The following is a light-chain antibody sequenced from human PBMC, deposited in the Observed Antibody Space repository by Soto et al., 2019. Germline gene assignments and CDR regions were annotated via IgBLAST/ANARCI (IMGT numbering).Light chain of an antibody. J-gene: IGKJ3*01. Sequence: DIQMTQSPSSLSASVGDRVTITCQASQDISNSLNWYQQKPGKAPKLLLYDASNLETAVPSRFSGSGSWTACTFTISSLEPEDIATYYCQQYDNLLLFTFGPGTKVDI. CDR1: QDISNS. CDR3: QQYDNLLLFT. CDR2: DAS. V-gene: IGKV1-33*01.